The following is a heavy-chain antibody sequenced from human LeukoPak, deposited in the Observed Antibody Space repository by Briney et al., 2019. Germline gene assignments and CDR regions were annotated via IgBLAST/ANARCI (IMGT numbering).Heavy chain of an antibody. CDR1: GGSISSSSYY. D-gene: IGHD3-10*01. CDR2: IYYSGST. Sequence: PSETLSLTCTVSGGSISSSSYYWGWIRQPPGKGLEWIGSIYYSGSTYYNPSLKSRVTISVDTSKNQFSLKLSSVTAADTAVYYCASSHLLLWFGELTNWFDPWGQGTLVTVSS. V-gene: IGHV4-39*01. CDR3: ASSHLLLWFGELTNWFDP. J-gene: IGHJ5*02.